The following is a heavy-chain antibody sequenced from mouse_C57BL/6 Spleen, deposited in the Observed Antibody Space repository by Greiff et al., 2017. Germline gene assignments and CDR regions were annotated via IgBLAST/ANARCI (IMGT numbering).Heavy chain of an antibody. J-gene: IGHJ4*01. CDR3: VRGGGNYEGAMDY. Sequence: EVQVVESGGGLVQPKGSLKLSCAASGFSFNTYAMNWVRQAPGKGLEWVARIRSKSNNYATYYADSVKDRFTISRDDSESMLYLQMNNLKTEDTAMYYCVRGGGNYEGAMDYWGQGTSVTGSS. D-gene: IGHD2-1*01. V-gene: IGHV10-1*01. CDR2: IRSKSNNYAT. CDR1: GFSFNTYA.